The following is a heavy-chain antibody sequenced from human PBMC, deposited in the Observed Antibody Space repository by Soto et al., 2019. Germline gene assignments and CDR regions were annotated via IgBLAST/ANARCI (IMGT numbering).Heavy chain of an antibody. CDR2: IYSGGXX. D-gene: IGHD3-10*01. CDR3: AGNTEKGY. V-gene: IGHV3-66*01. J-gene: IGHJ4*02. CDR1: GFIVSSNY. Sequence: EVQLVESGGGLVQPGGSLRLSCAASGFIVSSNYMSWVRQAPGKGLEWVSVIYSGGXXXXXDXVKGRFTSSRDNSKNTXXXXXXXXXXXXXXXYYCAGNTEKGYWGQGTLVTVSS.